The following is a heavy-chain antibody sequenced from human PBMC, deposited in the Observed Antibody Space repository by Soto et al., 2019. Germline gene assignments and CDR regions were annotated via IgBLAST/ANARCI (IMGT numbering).Heavy chain of an antibody. CDR2: IYYSGST. V-gene: IGHV4-31*03. D-gene: IGHD2-15*01. CDR3: ARGPPFEVVVAATPGAFDP. CDR1: GGSISSGGYY. J-gene: IGHJ5*02. Sequence: QVQLQESGPGLVKPSQTLSLTCTVSGGSISSGGYYWSWIRQHPGKGLEWIGYIYYSGSTYYNPSLKSRVTISVDTSKNQFSLKLSSVTAADTAVYYCARGPPFEVVVAATPGAFDPWGQGTLVTVSS.